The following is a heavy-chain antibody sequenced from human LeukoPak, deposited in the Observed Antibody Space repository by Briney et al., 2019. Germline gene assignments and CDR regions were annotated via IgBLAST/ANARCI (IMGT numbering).Heavy chain of an antibody. Sequence: SETLSLTCTVSGGSISNYYWGWIRQPPGMGLGWIGSIYYSGNTYYNPSLKSRVTISLDTSKNQFSLNLSSVTAADTAVYYCARDKGSDGSGSYYHYWGQGTLVTVSS. CDR2: IYYSGNT. J-gene: IGHJ4*02. V-gene: IGHV4-39*07. CDR1: GGSISNYY. D-gene: IGHD3-10*01. CDR3: ARDKGSDGSGSYYHY.